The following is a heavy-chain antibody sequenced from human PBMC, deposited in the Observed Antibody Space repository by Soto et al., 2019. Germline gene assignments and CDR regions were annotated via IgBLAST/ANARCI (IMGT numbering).Heavy chain of an antibody. V-gene: IGHV1-18*01. J-gene: IGHJ6*02. Sequence: ASVKVSCKASGYTFTRYGISWVRQAPGQGLEWMGWISGYNGDTKYAQKFQGRVTMTVDTSTTTAYMEPRSLTSDDRAVYYCAKNGQPPYYYYGMDVWGQGTTVTVYS. CDR1: GYTFTRYG. D-gene: IGHD2-8*01. CDR2: ISGYNGDT. CDR3: AKNGQPPYYYYGMDV.